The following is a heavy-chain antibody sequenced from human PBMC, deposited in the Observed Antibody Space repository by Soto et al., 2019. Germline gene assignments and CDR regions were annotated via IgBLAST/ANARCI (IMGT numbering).Heavy chain of an antibody. Sequence: ASVKVCCKASGYTFTSYAMQWVRQAPEQRHEWMGWINAGNGNTKYSQKFQGRVTTTRDTSASTAYMELSSLRSEDTAVDYWASAQEQWLVHYYYYGMDVWGQGTTVTVSS. D-gene: IGHD6-19*01. CDR1: GYTFTSYA. V-gene: IGHV1-3*01. CDR3: ASAQEQWLVHYYYYGMDV. CDR2: INAGNGNT. J-gene: IGHJ6*02.